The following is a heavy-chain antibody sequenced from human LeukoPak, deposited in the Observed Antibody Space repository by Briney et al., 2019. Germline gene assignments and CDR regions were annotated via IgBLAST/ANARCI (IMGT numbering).Heavy chain of an antibody. D-gene: IGHD3-3*01. CDR2: INAGNGNT. J-gene: IGHJ4*02. V-gene: IGHV1-3*01. CDR3: ARDLKDDFWSGYQYPNE. CDR1: GYTFTSYA. Sequence: ASVKVSCKASGYTFTSYAMHWVRQAPGQRLEWMGWINAGNGNTKYSQKFQGRVTITRDTSASTAYMELSSLRSDDTAVYYCARDLKDDFWSGYQYPNEWGQGTLVTVSS.